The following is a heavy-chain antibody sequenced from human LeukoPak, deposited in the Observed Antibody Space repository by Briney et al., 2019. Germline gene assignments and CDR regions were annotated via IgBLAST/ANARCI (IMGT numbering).Heavy chain of an antibody. V-gene: IGHV1-18*01. CDR3: ARVPFDEVDGSGSSPSNWFDP. CDR1: GYTFTSYG. D-gene: IGHD3-10*01. Sequence: ASVKASCKASGYTFTSYGISWVRQAPGQGLEWMGWISAYNGNTNYAQKLQGRVTMTTDTSTSTAYMELRSLRSDDTAVYYCARVPFDEVDGSGSSPSNWFDPWGQGTLVTVSS. CDR2: ISAYNGNT. J-gene: IGHJ5*02.